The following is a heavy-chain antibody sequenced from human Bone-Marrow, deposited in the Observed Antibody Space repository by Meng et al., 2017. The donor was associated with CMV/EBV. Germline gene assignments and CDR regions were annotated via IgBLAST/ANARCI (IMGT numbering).Heavy chain of an antibody. J-gene: IGHJ4*02. V-gene: IGHV4-34*01. CDR3: ARDFLLPIAILDY. CDR2: INHSGST. CDR1: GGSFSGYY. Sequence: SETLSLTCAVYGGSFSGYYWSWIRQPPGKGLEWIGEINHSGSTNYNPSLKSRVTISLDTSKNKFSLKVTSVTAADTAVYYCARDFLLPIAILDYWGQGTLVTVSS. D-gene: IGHD2-21*01.